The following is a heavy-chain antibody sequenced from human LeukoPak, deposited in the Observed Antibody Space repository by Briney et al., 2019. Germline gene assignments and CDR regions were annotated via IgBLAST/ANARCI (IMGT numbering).Heavy chain of an antibody. CDR2: ISSSSSYI. D-gene: IGHD3-3*01. CDR3: ARDLASIYDFWSGYTYYFDY. J-gene: IGHJ4*02. V-gene: IGHV3-21*01. Sequence: GGSLRLSCAASGFTFSSYSMNWVRQAPGKGLEWVSSISSSSSYIYYADSVKGRFTISRDNAKNSLYLQMNSLRAEDTAVYYCARDLASIYDFWSGYTYYFDYWGQGTLVTVSS. CDR1: GFTFSSYS.